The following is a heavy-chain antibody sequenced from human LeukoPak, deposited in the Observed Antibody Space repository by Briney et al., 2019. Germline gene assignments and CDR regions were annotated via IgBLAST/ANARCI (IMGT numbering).Heavy chain of an antibody. CDR1: GFTFSSYS. CDR2: ISSGSSTI. CDR3: ARPMEPQVDIVADY. Sequence: GGSLRLSCAASGFTFSSYSMNWVRQAPRKGLEWVSYISSGSSTIYYADSVKGRFTISRDNAKNSLYLQMNSLRAEDTAVYYCARPMEPQVDIVADYWGQGTLVTVSS. D-gene: IGHD5-12*01. J-gene: IGHJ4*02. V-gene: IGHV3-48*01.